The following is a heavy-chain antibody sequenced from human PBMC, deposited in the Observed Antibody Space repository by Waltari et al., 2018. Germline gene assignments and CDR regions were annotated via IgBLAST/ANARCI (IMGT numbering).Heavy chain of an antibody. CDR2: IKPDGGKK. CDR1: GFTFSSDW. Sequence: EVQLVVSGGGLVRPGGSLRPSCAASGFTFSSDWMGWVRQAPGKGRGFVANIKPDGGKKFYAESVKGRFTISRDSARNSLYRQMTGLRVEDTAVYYCARFGVEAGLDGWGQGTLVTVSS. D-gene: IGHD3-3*01. V-gene: IGHV3-7*01. J-gene: IGHJ4*02. CDR3: ARFGVEAGLDG.